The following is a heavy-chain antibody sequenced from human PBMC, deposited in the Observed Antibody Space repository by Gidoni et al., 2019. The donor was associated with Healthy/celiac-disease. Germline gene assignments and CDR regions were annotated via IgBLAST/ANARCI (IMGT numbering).Heavy chain of an antibody. CDR3: AKDQGSYDILTGGDAFDI. V-gene: IGHV3-30*18. CDR2: ISYDGSNK. Sequence: QVQLVESGGGVVQPGRSLRLSCAASGFTFSSYGMHWGLQAPGKGLEWVAVISYDGSNKYYADSVKGRFTISRDNSKNTLYLQMNSLRAEDTAVYYCAKDQGSYDILTGGDAFDIWGQGTMVTVSS. J-gene: IGHJ3*02. D-gene: IGHD3-9*01. CDR1: GFTFSSYG.